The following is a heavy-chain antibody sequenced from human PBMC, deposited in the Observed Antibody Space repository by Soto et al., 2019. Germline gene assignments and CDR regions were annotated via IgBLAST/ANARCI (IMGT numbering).Heavy chain of an antibody. V-gene: IGHV1-18*01. CDR3: ARDPFYSGTNLQVGYFDS. CDR1: NYSFSSLG. J-gene: IGHJ4*02. CDR2: INPSNDNT. Sequence: QVQLVQSGGEVKKPGASVKVSCKASNYSFSSLGIIWMRQAPGQGLGWLEWINPSNDNTNYAQSLQGRVTLTTDTSTSTAYMELRSLRSDDTAVYYCARDPFYSGTNLQVGYFDSWGQGTLVTVSS. D-gene: IGHD1-26*01.